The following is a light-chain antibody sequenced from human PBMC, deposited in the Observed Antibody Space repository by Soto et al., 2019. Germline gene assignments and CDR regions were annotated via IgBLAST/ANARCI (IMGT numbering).Light chain of an antibody. CDR1: SGHSSYI. CDR2: LEGSGSY. V-gene: IGLV4-60*02. CDR3: ETWDSNTWV. J-gene: IGLJ3*02. Sequence: QSVLTQSSSASASLRSSVKLTCTLSSGHSSYIIAWHQQQPRKAPRYLMKLEGSGSYNKGSGVPDRFSGSSSGADRYLTISNLQFEDEADYYCETWDSNTWVFGGGTKLTVL.